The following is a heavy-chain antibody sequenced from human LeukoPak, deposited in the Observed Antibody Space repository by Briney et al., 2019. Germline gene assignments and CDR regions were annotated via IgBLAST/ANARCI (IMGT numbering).Heavy chain of an antibody. Sequence: SETLSLTRTVSGGSISSSSYYWGWIRQPPGKGLEWIGSIYYSGSTYYNPSLKSRVTISVNTSKNQFSLKLSSVTAADTAVYYCARLGLRRVRFLEWLTRSEFMDVWGKGTTVTVSS. CDR3: ARLGLRRVRFLEWLTRSEFMDV. CDR1: GGSISSSSYY. CDR2: IYYSGST. D-gene: IGHD3-3*01. J-gene: IGHJ6*03. V-gene: IGHV4-39*01.